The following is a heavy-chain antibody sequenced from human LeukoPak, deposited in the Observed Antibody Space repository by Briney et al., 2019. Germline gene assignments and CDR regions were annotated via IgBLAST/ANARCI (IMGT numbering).Heavy chain of an antibody. CDR2: IRYDGSNE. CDR1: GFTLSTYG. J-gene: IGHJ4*02. V-gene: IGHV3-30*02. CDR3: TKVMEQQLVSTDY. Sequence: PWGSLRLSCAASGFTLSTYGMHWVRQAPGKGLEWVAFIRYDGSNENYTDSVKGRFTISRDNSKNTVYLQMNSLRTEDTAIYYCTKVMEQQLVSTDYWGQGTLVTVSS. D-gene: IGHD6-6*01.